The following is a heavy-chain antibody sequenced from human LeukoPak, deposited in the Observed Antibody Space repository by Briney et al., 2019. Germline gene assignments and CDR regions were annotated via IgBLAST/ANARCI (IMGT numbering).Heavy chain of an antibody. CDR1: GFTFSSYG. CDR3: AKEEDAFDI. V-gene: IGHV3-30*18. Sequence: GGSLRLSCAASGFTFSSYGMHWVRQAPGKGLEWVAVISYDGSNKYYADSVKGRFTISRDNSKNTLYLQMNSLRAEDTAVYYCAKEEDAFDIWGQGTMVTVSS. CDR2: ISYDGSNK. J-gene: IGHJ3*02.